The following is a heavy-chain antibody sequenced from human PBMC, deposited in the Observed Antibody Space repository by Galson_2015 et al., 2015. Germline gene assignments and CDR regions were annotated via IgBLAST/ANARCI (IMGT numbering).Heavy chain of an antibody. D-gene: IGHD2-15*01. J-gene: IGHJ6*02. CDR3: AKDNEGYCSDGNCYSYYYYGMDV. CDR1: GFTFSSCG. V-gene: IGHV3-30*18. Sequence: SLRLSCAASGFTFSSCGMHWVRQAPGKGLEWVALISDEGSIKEYADSVKGRFTISRDNSKNTLSLQMNSLRAEDTAIYYCAKDNEGYCSDGNCYSYYYYGMDVWGQGTTVTVSS. CDR2: ISDEGSIK.